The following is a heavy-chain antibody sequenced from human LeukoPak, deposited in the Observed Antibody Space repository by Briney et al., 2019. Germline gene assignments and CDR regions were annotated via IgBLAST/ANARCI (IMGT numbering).Heavy chain of an antibody. CDR3: ARWYMIVDDRDAFDI. V-gene: IGHV3-21*01. D-gene: IGHD3-22*01. CDR1: GFTFSSYS. J-gene: IGHJ3*02. Sequence: GGSLRLSCAASGFTFSSYSMNWVRQAPGKGLEWVSSISSSSSYIYYADSVKGRFTISRDNAKNSLYLQMNSLRAEDTAVYYCARWYMIVDDRDAFDIWGQGTMVTVSS. CDR2: ISSSSSYI.